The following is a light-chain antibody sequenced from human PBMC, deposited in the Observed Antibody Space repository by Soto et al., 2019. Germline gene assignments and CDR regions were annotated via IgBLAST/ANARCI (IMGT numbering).Light chain of an antibody. V-gene: IGKV3-20*01. J-gene: IGKJ1*01. CDR2: GAS. CDR3: HQYGNLPPGK. Sequence: EIVLTQSPGTLSLSPGERATLSCRASQSVSSNYLDWYQQKAGKAPMFLIYGASSTASGIPARFSGSGSGTAVSITISRLEPADFAVYDGHQYGNLPPGKFGQGTNVEIK. CDR1: QSVSSNY.